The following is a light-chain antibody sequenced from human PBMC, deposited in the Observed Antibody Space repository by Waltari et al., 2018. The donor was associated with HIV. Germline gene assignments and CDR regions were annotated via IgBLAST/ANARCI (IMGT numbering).Light chain of an antibody. Sequence: QSALTQPPSASGSPGQSVSISCTGASSDVGAFKYVSWYQQHPGKAPKLLICDVTKRPSVCPDRFSGSKSGNAASLTVSGLQAEEEAHYYCSSYAGSSMSYAFGTGTKVTVL. CDR3: SSYAGSSMSYA. CDR2: DVT. CDR1: SSDVGAFKY. V-gene: IGLV2-8*01. J-gene: IGLJ1*01.